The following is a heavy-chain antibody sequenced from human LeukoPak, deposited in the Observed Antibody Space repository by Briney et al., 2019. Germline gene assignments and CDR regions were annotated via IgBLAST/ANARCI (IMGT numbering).Heavy chain of an antibody. V-gene: IGHV4-39*07. D-gene: IGHD3-10*01. CDR1: AGSISSSSYN. J-gene: IGHJ4*02. Sequence: SETLSLTCTVSAGSISSSSYNWGWIRQPPGKGLEWIGNIYDSGNTYYNSSLKSRVVISVDTSKNQFFLKLNSVTAADTAMYYCARVRHYGSAQVALFDYLGQGTLVTVSS. CDR2: IYDSGNT. CDR3: ARVRHYGSAQVALFDY.